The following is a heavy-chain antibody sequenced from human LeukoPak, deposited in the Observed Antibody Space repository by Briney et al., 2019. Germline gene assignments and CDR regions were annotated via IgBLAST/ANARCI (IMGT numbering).Heavy chain of an antibody. CDR1: GFSFSRYW. Sequence: PGGSLRLSCAASGFSFSRYWMSWVRQAPGKGLKWVANIKQDGGERYYVDSVKGRFTISRDNAKNSLYLQMNSLRAEDTAVYFCAMIEQVVSNVEGGYWGQGTLVTVSS. V-gene: IGHV3-7*01. J-gene: IGHJ4*02. CDR3: AMIEQVVSNVEGGY. CDR2: IKQDGGER. D-gene: IGHD6-6*01.